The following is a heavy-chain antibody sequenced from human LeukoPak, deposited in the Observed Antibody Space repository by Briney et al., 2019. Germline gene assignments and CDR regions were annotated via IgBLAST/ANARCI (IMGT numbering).Heavy chain of an antibody. J-gene: IGHJ4*02. CDR1: GGSISSSGYY. Sequence: SETLSLTCTVSGGSISSSGYYWSWLRQHPGKGLESIGYIYYSGTTYYNPSLKSRVTISVDTSKNQFSLKLFSVTAADTAVYYCAREDYYDSSGYLDYWGQGTLVTVSS. CDR2: IYYSGTT. CDR3: AREDYYDSSGYLDY. D-gene: IGHD3-22*01. V-gene: IGHV4-31*03.